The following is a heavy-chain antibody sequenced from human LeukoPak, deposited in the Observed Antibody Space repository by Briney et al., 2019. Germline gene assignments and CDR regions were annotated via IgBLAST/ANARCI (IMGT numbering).Heavy chain of an antibody. CDR1: GGSISSGTYY. J-gene: IGHJ4*02. Sequence: SETLSLTCTVSGGSISSGTYYWGWIRQPPGKGLDWIGSIYYSGSTYYNPSLESRVTMSVDTSKNQFSLKLSSVTAADTAVYYCARLRSGYPLDYWGQGTLVTVSS. D-gene: IGHD5-12*01. CDR3: ARLRSGYPLDY. V-gene: IGHV4-39*01. CDR2: IYYSGST.